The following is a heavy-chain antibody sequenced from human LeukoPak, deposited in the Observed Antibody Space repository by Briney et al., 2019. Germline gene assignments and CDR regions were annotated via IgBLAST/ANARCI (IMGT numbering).Heavy chain of an antibody. CDR3: ARDPSVGMDV. CDR1: GGSISSGGYY. J-gene: IGHJ6*02. Sequence: PSETLSLTCTVSGGSISSGGYYWSWIRQHPGKGLEWIGYIYYSGSTNYNPSLKSRVTMSVDTSKNQFSLKLSSVTAADTAVYYCARDPSVGMDVWGQGTTVTVSS. CDR2: IYYSGST. V-gene: IGHV4-61*08. D-gene: IGHD6-6*01.